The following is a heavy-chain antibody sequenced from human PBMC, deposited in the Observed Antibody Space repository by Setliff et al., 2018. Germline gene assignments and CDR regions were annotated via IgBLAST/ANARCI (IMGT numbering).Heavy chain of an antibody. J-gene: IGHJ6*03. Sequence: SVKVSCKASGGTFSNYGVSWVRQAPGQGLEWMGGTIPLFGTTDYAQKFHGRVTITTDESSSTGYMELSSLRSEDTAVYFCARESVVVVTTTNYYYYIDVWGEGTTVTVSS. V-gene: IGHV1-69*05. CDR3: ARESVVVVTTTNYYYYIDV. CDR1: GGTFSNYG. D-gene: IGHD2-21*02. CDR2: TIPLFGTT.